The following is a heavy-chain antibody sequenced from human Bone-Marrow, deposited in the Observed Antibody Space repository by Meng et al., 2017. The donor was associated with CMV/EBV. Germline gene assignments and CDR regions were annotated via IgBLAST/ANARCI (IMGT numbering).Heavy chain of an antibody. V-gene: IGHV5-51*01. J-gene: IGHJ6*02. D-gene: IGHD5-24*01. CDR2: IYPGDSDT. CDR3: ARLRRWLQFKDYYYYGMAV. CDR1: GYSFTSYW. Sequence: KVSCKGSGYSFTSYWIGWVRQMPGKGLEWMGIIYPGDSDTRYSPSFQGQVTISADKSISTAYLQWSSLKASDTAMYYCARLRRWLQFKDYYYYGMAVWGQGTTVTVSS.